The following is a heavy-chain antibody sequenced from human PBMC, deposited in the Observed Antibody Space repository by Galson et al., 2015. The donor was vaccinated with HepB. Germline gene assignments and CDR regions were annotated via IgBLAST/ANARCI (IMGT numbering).Heavy chain of an antibody. CDR1: GGTFSSYA. Sequence: SVKVSCKASGGTFSSYAISWVRQAPGQGLEWMGGIIPIFGTANYAQKFQGRVTITADESTSTAYMELSSLRSEDTAVYYCARTIAVAGTLYGMDVWGQGTTVTVSS. CDR3: ARTIAVAGTLYGMDV. D-gene: IGHD6-19*01. CDR2: IIPIFGTA. V-gene: IGHV1-69*13. J-gene: IGHJ6*02.